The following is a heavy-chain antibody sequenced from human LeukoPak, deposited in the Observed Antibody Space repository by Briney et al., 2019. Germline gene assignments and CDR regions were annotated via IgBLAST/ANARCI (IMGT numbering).Heavy chain of an antibody. D-gene: IGHD3-22*01. Sequence: GGSLRLTCAASGFTFSSYAMHWVRQAPGKGLEWVAVISYDGSNKYYADSVKGRFTISRDNSKNTLYLQMNSLRAEDTAVYYCAREHYYDSSGYYPVFDYWGQGTLLTVSS. V-gene: IGHV3-30-3*01. J-gene: IGHJ4*02. CDR2: ISYDGSNK. CDR3: AREHYYDSSGYYPVFDY. CDR1: GFTFSSYA.